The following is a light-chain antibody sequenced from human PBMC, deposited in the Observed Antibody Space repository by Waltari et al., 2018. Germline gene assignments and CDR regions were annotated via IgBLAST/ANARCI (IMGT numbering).Light chain of an antibody. CDR3: QNHERLPAT. CDR1: QSVGKY. J-gene: IGKJ1*01. CDR2: AAS. V-gene: IGKV3-20*01. Sequence: EVVLTHSPGTLSLSPGASATLACRASQSVGKYIVWYQQRPGQAPRLLIYAASTRATGIPDRFSGSGSGTDFSLTFSRLEPEDFAVYYCQNHERLPATFGQGTKVEI.